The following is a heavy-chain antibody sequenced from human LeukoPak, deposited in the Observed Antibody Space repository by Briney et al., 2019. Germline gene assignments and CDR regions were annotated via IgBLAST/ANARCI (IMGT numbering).Heavy chain of an antibody. Sequence: GASVKVSCKASGYTFTGYYMHWVRQAPGQGLEWMGWINPNSGGTNYAQRFQGRVTMTRDTSISTAYMELSRLRSDDTAVYYCARGVTYCSGGSCYSDAFDIWGQGTMVTVSS. CDR2: INPNSGGT. CDR3: ARGVTYCSGGSCYSDAFDI. D-gene: IGHD2-15*01. V-gene: IGHV1-2*02. CDR1: GYTFTGYY. J-gene: IGHJ3*02.